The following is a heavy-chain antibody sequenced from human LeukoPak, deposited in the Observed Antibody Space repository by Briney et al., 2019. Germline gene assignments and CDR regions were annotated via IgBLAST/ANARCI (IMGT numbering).Heavy chain of an antibody. CDR2: ISSSGDTI. V-gene: IGHV3-48*04. CDR1: GFTFSSYS. CDR3: AKDLMTTVPQGS. Sequence: GGSLRLSCAASGFTFSSYSMNWVRQAPGKGLEWVSYISSSGDTISYADSLKGRFTISRDNAKNSLFLQMNSLRAEDTAVYYCAKDLMTTVPQGSWGRGTLVTVSS. J-gene: IGHJ4*02. D-gene: IGHD4-17*01.